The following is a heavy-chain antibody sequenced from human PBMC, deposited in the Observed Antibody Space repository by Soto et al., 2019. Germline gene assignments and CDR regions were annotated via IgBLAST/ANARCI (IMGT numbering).Heavy chain of an antibody. J-gene: IGHJ4*02. V-gene: IGHV4-34*01. CDR3: ARDKITGLFDY. Sequence: QVQLQQWGAGLLKPSETLSLTCAVYGGSFSGYYWTWIRQPPGTGLEWIGEINHSGSTNYNPSLMSRVTISADTSKNQFSLKLTSVTAADTAVYYCARDKITGLFDYWGQGTLVTVSS. CDR1: GGSFSGYY. D-gene: IGHD2-8*02. CDR2: INHSGST.